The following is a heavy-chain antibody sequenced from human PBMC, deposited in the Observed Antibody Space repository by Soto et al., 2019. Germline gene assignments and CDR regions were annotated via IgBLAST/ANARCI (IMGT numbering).Heavy chain of an antibody. CDR3: ARAPEVLYDSRGYYYPSAFDV. CDR1: GGSISSGGYF. V-gene: IGHV4-31*03. D-gene: IGHD3-22*01. CDR2: IYYTGST. J-gene: IGHJ3*01. Sequence: QVQLQESGPGLVNPSRALYLTCSVSGGSISSGGYFWSWIRLLPGKGLQWIAYIYYTGSTYHNPSLKSRVTISLATSENQFSLRLSSVTAADTAVYYCARAPEVLYDSRGYYYPSAFDVWGHGTMVTVSS.